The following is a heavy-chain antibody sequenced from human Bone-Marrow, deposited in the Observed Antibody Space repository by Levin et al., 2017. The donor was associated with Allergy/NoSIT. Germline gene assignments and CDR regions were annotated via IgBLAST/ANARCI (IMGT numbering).Heavy chain of an antibody. CDR1: GYSISSGYY. J-gene: IGHJ3*02. CDR2: IYHSGST. Sequence: SQTLSLTCAVSGYSISSGYYWGWIRQPPGKGLEWIGSIYHSGSTYYNPSLKSRVTISVDTSKNQFSLKLSSVTAADTAVYYCARGLTYYYDSSGYYDDAFDIWGQGTMVTVSS. CDR3: ARGLTYYYDSSGYYDDAFDI. D-gene: IGHD3-22*01. V-gene: IGHV4-38-2*01.